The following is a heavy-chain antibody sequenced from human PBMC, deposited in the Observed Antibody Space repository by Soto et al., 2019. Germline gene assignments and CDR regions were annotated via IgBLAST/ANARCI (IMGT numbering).Heavy chain of an antibody. CDR1: GYSISSGYY. D-gene: IGHD3-22*01. CDR2: IYHSGST. Sequence: PSETLSLTCAVSGYSISSGYYWGWIRQPPGKGLEWIGSIYHSGSTYYIPSLKSRVTISVDTSKNQFSLKLSSVTAADTAVYYCARDDSSGYSPYWGQGTLVTVS. J-gene: IGHJ4*02. CDR3: ARDDSSGYSPY. V-gene: IGHV4-38-2*02.